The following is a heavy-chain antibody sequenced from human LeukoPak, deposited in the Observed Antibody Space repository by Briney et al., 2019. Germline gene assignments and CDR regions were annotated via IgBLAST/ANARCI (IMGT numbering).Heavy chain of an antibody. CDR2: ISAYNGNI. D-gene: IGHD3-16*01. J-gene: IGHJ5*02. CDR1: AYTFTHYG. CDR3: GRKSIVGVIWLDP. Sequence: GASVKVSCKTSAYTFTHYGVTWVRQAPGQGLEWMGCISAYNGNINYAQKFQGRVTMTIDTYTNTAYMELRSHTAVDSAVYYCGRKSIVGVIWLDPWGQGTLVTVS. V-gene: IGHV1-18*04.